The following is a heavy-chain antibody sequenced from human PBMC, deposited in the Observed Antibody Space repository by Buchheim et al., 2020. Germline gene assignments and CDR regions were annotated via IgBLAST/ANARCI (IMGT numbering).Heavy chain of an antibody. CDR1: GGSFSGYY. CDR3: AGGSKYYDFWSGKNNWFDP. V-gene: IGHV4-34*01. J-gene: IGHJ5*02. D-gene: IGHD3-3*01. CDR2: INHSGST. Sequence: QVQLQQWGAGLLKPSETLSLTCAVYGGSFSGYYWSWIRQPPGKGLEWIGEINHSGSTNYNPSLKSRVTISVDTSKNQFSLKLSSVTAADTAVYYCAGGSKYYDFWSGKNNWFDPWGQGTL.